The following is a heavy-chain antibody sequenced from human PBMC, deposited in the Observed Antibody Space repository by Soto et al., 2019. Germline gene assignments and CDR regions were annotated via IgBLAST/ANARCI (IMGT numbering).Heavy chain of an antibody. Sequence: SETLSLTCAVSGGSIISSNWWSWVRQPPGKGLEWIGEIYHSGSTNYNPSLKSRVTISVDKSKNQFSLKLNSVTAADTAVYYCARDLWGYCGTDCYPLDVWGQGTTVTVSS. CDR2: IYHSGST. CDR3: ARDLWGYCGTDCYPLDV. D-gene: IGHD2-21*02. V-gene: IGHV4-4*02. J-gene: IGHJ6*02. CDR1: GGSIISSNW.